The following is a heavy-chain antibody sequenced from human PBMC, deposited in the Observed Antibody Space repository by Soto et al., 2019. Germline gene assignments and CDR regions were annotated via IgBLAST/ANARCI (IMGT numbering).Heavy chain of an antibody. D-gene: IGHD6-6*01. J-gene: IGHJ5*02. CDR3: ARDQEYSTSGLYWFDL. Sequence: ASVKVSCKASGYTFTSYGITWVRQAPGQDLEWMGWISAYNGDTNYAQGLQGRVTMTKDTSTSTVYMELKSLKSDDTAVYYCARDQEYSTSGLYWFDLWGQGTLVTVSS. CDR2: ISAYNGDT. CDR1: GYTFTSYG. V-gene: IGHV1-18*04.